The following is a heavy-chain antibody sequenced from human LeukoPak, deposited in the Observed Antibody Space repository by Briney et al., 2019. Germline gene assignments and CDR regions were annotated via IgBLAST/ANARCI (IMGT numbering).Heavy chain of an antibody. CDR3: ARDSYSSGWDYFDY. CDR2: IYSGGST. CDR1: GFTVSSNY. J-gene: IGHJ4*02. V-gene: IGHV3-53*05. Sequence: GGSLRLSCAASGFTVSSNYMSWVRQAPGKGLEWVSVIYSGGSTYYADSVKGRFAISRDNSKNTLYLQLNSLRTEDTAVYYCARDSYSSGWDYFDYWGQGTLVTVSS. D-gene: IGHD6-19*01.